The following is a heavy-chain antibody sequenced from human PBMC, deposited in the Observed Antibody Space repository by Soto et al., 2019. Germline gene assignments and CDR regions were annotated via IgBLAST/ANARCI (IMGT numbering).Heavy chain of an antibody. Sequence: PSETLSLTCTISGGSISVYYWSWIRQPPGQAPEWIGYIYDSGSPYYNPSLRSRVIISADTSKNQISLKLTSATAADTAVYYCARGVGSSPPRYWGRGTLVTVSS. CDR2: IYDSGSP. CDR1: GGSISVYY. V-gene: IGHV4-59*01. CDR3: ARGVGSSPPRY. D-gene: IGHD1-26*01. J-gene: IGHJ4*02.